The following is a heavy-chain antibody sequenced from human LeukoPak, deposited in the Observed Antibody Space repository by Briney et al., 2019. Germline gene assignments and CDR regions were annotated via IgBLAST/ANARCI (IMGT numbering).Heavy chain of an antibody. CDR1: GFTFSSYW. V-gene: IGHV3-7*01. D-gene: IGHD3-10*01. J-gene: IGHJ4*02. CDR3: ARDCYYGSGDYFDY. CDR2: IKQDGSEK. Sequence: GGSLRLSCAASGFTFSSYWMSWVRQAPGKGPEWVANIKQDGSEKYYVDSVKGRFTISRDNAKNSLYLQMNSPRAEDTAVYYCARDCYYGSGDYFDYWGQGTLVTVSS.